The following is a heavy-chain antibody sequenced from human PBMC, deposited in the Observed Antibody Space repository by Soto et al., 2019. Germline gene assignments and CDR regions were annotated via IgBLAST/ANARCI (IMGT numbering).Heavy chain of an antibody. V-gene: IGHV6-1*01. D-gene: IGHD5-18*01. CDR2: TYYRSKWYN. Sequence: SQTLSLTCAISGDSVSSNSAAWKWIRQSPSRSLEWLGRTYYRSKWYNDYAVSVKSRITINPDTSKNQFSLQLNSVTPEDTAVYYCARGTGVDTAPAVYFDYWGQGTLVTVSS. J-gene: IGHJ4*02. CDR1: GDSVSSNSAA. CDR3: ARGTGVDTAPAVYFDY.